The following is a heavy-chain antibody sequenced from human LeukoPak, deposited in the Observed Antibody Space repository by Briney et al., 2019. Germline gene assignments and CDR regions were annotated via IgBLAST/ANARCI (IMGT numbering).Heavy chain of an antibody. CDR2: ISFDGSTK. D-gene: IGHD2-21*02. CDR3: ARGVVTAYAAFDS. V-gene: IGHV3-30-3*01. J-gene: IGHJ4*02. CDR1: GFTFSRYT. Sequence: GGSLRLSCAASGFTFSRYTLHWVRQAPGKGLEWVSMISFDGSTKDYADSVKGRFTIFRDNSKNTLDLQMTSLRTEDTAVYYCARGVVTAYAAFDSWGQGTLVTVSS.